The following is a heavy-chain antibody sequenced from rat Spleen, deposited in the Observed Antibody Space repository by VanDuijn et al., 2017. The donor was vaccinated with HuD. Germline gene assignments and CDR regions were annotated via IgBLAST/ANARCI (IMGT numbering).Heavy chain of an antibody. J-gene: IGHJ2*01. CDR3: ARQRGDGSYNGGLDY. CDR1: GFTFSIYG. V-gene: IGHV5S14*01. CDR2: ISTGGGNT. D-gene: IGHD1-2*01. Sequence: EVQLVESGGGLVQPGRSMKLSCAASGFTFSIYGMAWVRQTPTKGLEWVASISTGGGNTYYLDSVKGRFTISRENAKNTQDLQMGSLRSEDTATYYCARQRGDGSYNGGLDYWGQGVMVTVSS.